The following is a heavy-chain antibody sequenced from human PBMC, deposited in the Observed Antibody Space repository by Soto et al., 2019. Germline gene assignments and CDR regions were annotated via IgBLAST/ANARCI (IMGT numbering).Heavy chain of an antibody. CDR3: ARGRYIAVAPIGMDV. CDR1: GFTFSDYY. Sequence: GSLRLSCAASGFTFSDYYMSWIRQAPGKGLEWVSYISSSSSYTNYADSVKGRFTISRDNAKNSLYLQMNSLRAEDTAVYYCARGRYIAVAPIGMDVWGQGTTVTVSS. V-gene: IGHV3-11*06. J-gene: IGHJ6*02. CDR2: ISSSSSYT. D-gene: IGHD6-19*01.